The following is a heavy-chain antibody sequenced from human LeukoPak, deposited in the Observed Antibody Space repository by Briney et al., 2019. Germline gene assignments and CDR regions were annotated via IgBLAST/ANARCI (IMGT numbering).Heavy chain of an antibody. CDR1: GFTCSSYW. J-gene: IGHJ2*01. CDR2: ITSDGSAT. Sequence: GSMRLSCPVSGFTCSSYWMHWVRESPGKGLAWVSRITSDGSATDYADSVRGRFTVSRDNAKNTLFLHMDSLRVEYTAVYYCERGAPQGYLNFGGGGTLVIGSS. V-gene: IGHV3-74*01. CDR3: ERGAPQGYLNF.